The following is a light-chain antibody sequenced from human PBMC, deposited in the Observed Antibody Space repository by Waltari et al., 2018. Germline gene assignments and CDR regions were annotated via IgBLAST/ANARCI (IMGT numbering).Light chain of an antibody. CDR1: TGDVTSRNY. J-gene: IGLJ2*01. CDR2: DTN. Sequence: VVTQAPSLTVSPGGPVTLPCGPSTGDVTSRNYAYWFQQKPAQAPRTLIYDTNNKHSWTPARFSGSLLGGKAVLTLSGAQPEDEAEYYCLLSYSGARVFGGGTKLTVL. V-gene: IGLV7-46*01. CDR3: LLSYSGARV.